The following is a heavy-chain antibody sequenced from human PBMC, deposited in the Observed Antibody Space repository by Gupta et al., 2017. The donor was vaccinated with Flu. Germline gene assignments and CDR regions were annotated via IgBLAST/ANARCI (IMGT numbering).Heavy chain of an antibody. CDR3: AKDISLGRYYYMDV. J-gene: IGHJ6*03. V-gene: IGHV3-9*01. CDR1: GFTFYHYA. D-gene: IGHD3-16*01. CDR2: ISWNSGSI. Sequence: EVQLLESGGGLVQPGRSLRPSCAASGFTFYHYALHWDRQAPGKGLEWVSGISWNSGSIGYADSVKGRFTISRDNAKNSLYLQMNSLRAEDTALYYCAKDISLGRYYYMDVWGKGTTGTVSS.